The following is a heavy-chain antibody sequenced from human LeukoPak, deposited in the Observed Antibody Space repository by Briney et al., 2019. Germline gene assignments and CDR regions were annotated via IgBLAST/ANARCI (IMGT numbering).Heavy chain of an antibody. CDR3: AKDGRRSRERLNRDFWSGSFYYHYYGMDV. Sequence: PGGSLRLSCAASGFTFDDYAMHSVRQVPGKGLEWVSLICGDSGRTYYAHSVKGRFTIYKDHSIHSLYLQMKSLRTEDTGLYYCAKDGRRSRERLNRDFWSGSFYYHYYGMDVWGQGATVTVSS. J-gene: IGHJ6*01. CDR2: ICGDSGRT. D-gene: IGHD3-3*01. V-gene: IGHV3-43*02. CDR1: GFTFDDYA.